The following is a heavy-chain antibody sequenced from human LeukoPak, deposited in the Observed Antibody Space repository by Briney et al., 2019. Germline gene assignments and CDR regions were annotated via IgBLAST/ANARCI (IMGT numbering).Heavy chain of an antibody. Sequence: ASVKVSCKASGCTFTSYDINWVRQATGQGLEWMGWMNPNSGNTGYAQKFQGRVTMTRNTSISTAYMELSSLRSEDTAVYYCARGSPGITGTRRGDNWFDPWGQGTLVTVSS. V-gene: IGHV1-8*01. CDR3: ARGSPGITGTRRGDNWFDP. J-gene: IGHJ5*02. D-gene: IGHD1-7*01. CDR2: MNPNSGNT. CDR1: GCTFTSYD.